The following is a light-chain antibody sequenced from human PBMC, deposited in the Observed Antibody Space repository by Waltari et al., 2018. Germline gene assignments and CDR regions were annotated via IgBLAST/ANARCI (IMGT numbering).Light chain of an antibody. J-gene: IGKJ4*01. CDR2: GAS. V-gene: IGKV3-20*01. CDR1: QSASSSD. CDR3: QQYASSRPT. Sequence: EIVLAQSPGTLSLSPGERAPLSGRASQSASSSDLAWYQQKPGQAPRLLIYGASSRATGIPDRFSGSGSGTDFSLTISRLEPEDFGLYYCQQYASSRPTFGGGTKVEIK.